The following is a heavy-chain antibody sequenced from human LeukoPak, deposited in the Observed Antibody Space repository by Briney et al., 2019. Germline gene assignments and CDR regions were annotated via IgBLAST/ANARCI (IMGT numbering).Heavy chain of an antibody. CDR1: GFTFSSYG. V-gene: IGHV3-33*06. Sequence: GGSLRLSCAASGFTFSSYGMHWVRQAPGTGLEGVAVIWYDGSNKYYADSVKGRFTISRDNSKNTLYLQMNSLRAEDTAVYYCAKGLMYYYDSSGYGWFDPWGQGTLVTVSS. J-gene: IGHJ5*02. CDR3: AKGLMYYYDSSGYGWFDP. D-gene: IGHD3-22*01. CDR2: IWYDGSNK.